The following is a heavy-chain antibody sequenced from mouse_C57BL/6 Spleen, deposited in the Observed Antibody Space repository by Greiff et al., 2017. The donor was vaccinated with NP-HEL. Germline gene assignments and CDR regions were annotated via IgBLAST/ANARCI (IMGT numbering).Heavy chain of an antibody. CDR2: INPNNGGT. J-gene: IGHJ4*01. CDR1: GYTFTDYY. Sequence: QLQQSGPELVKPGASVKISCKASGYTFTDYYMNWVKQSHGKSLEWIGDINPNNGGTSYNQKFKGKATLTVDKSSSTAYMELRSLTSEDSAVYYCARRRNLLWYAMDYWGQGTSVTVSS. V-gene: IGHV1-26*01. D-gene: IGHD2-1*01. CDR3: ARRRNLLWYAMDY.